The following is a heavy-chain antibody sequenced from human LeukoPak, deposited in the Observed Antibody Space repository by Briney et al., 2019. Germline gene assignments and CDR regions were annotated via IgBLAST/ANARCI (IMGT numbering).Heavy chain of an antibody. J-gene: IGHJ3*02. V-gene: IGHV4-30-2*01. CDR2: IYHSGST. CDR1: GGSISSGGYY. D-gene: IGHD1-26*01. CDR3: ARDHVGATGAFDI. Sequence: PSETLSLTCTVSGGSISSGGYYWSWIRQPPGKGLEWIGYIYHSGSTYYNPSLKSRVTISVDRSKNQFSLKLSSVTAADTAVYYCARDHVGATGAFDIWGQGTMVTVSS.